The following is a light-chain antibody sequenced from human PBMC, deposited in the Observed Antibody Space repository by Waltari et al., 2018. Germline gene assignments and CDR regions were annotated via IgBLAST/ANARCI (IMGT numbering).Light chain of an antibody. Sequence: SYELTQPPSLSVSPGQTASITCSGDQLGDNYVAWYQLEPGQSPGLVFYHDSQRPSGIPERVSVSNSRNTAALAISGTQAMDEAVYYCQAWDSSTVVFGGGTKLTVL. CDR2: HDS. V-gene: IGLV3-1*01. CDR3: QAWDSSTVV. J-gene: IGLJ2*01. CDR1: QLGDNY.